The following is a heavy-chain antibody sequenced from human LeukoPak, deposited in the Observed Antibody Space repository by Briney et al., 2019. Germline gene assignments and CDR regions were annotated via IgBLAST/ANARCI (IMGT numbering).Heavy chain of an antibody. V-gene: IGHV1-2*02. CDR3: AREADSYYYDSSGYYSY. D-gene: IGHD3-22*01. Sequence: ASVKVSCKASGYTFTGYYMHWERQAPGQGLEWMGWINPNSGGTNYAQKFQGRVTMTRDTSISTAYMELSRLRSDDTAVYYCAREADSYYYDSSGYYSYWGQGTLVTVSS. J-gene: IGHJ4*02. CDR1: GYTFTGYY. CDR2: INPNSGGT.